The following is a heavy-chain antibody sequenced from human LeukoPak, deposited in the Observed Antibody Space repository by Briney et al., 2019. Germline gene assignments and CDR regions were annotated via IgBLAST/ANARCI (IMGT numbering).Heavy chain of an antibody. V-gene: IGHV3-20*04. Sequence: AGGSLRLTCAASGFTFDDYGMTWVRQAPGKGLKWDSGINWNGDGTGFADSVKGRFTISRDNAKNSFYLQMNSLRAEDTALYYCTRVQRWGYSNYFDYWGQGTLVTVSS. CDR2: INWNGDGT. CDR3: TRVQRWGYSNYFDY. CDR1: GFTFDDYG. D-gene: IGHD4-11*01. J-gene: IGHJ4*02.